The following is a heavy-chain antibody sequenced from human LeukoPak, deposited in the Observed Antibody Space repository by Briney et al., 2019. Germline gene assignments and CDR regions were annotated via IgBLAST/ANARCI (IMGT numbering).Heavy chain of an antibody. D-gene: IGHD2-21*02. Sequence: GGSLRLSCAASGFTFSSYWMHWVRQAPGKGLVRVSRINSDGSSTNQADSVKGRFTISRDNAKKALYLQMNSLRVEDTAVYFCARDTATGLDVWGQGTTVTVSS. V-gene: IGHV3-74*01. J-gene: IGHJ6*02. CDR2: INSDGSST. CDR1: GFTFSSYW. CDR3: ARDTATGLDV.